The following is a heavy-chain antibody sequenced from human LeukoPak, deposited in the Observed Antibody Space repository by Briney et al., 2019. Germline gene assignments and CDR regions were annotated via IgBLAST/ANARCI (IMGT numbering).Heavy chain of an antibody. V-gene: IGHV4-4*02. CDR1: GGSISSSNW. CDR3: ARHDYGDTNWFDP. J-gene: IGHJ5*02. D-gene: IGHD4-17*01. Sequence: SETLSLTCAVSGGSISSSNWWSWVRQPPGKGLEWIGEIYHSGSTNYNPSLKSRVTISVDTSKNQFSLKLSSVTAADTAVYYCARHDYGDTNWFDPWGQGTLVTVSS. CDR2: IYHSGST.